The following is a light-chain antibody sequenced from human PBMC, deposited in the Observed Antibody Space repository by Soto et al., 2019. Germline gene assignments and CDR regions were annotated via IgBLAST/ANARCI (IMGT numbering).Light chain of an antibody. V-gene: IGKV3-20*01. CDR1: QSVTSSK. CDR2: DAS. Sequence: VWTQSPGTLSLSPGEGATLSCRASQSVTSSKLAWYQQNPGQATRLLIYDASIRASGIPDRFSGSRSGKDFILTISRLEPEDVAVYYCQQYGASPVTFGQGTKLEIK. J-gene: IGKJ2*01. CDR3: QQYGASPVT.